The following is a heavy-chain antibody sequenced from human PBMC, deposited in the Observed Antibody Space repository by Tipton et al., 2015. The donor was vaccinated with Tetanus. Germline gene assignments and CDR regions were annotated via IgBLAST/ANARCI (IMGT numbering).Heavy chain of an antibody. D-gene: IGHD6-13*01. Sequence: TLSLTCAVSGGSISSSNWWSWVRQPPGKGLEWIGEIYHSGSTNYNPSLKSRVTISVDKSKNQFSLKLSSVTAADTAVYYCASWGIAAAGALHYWGQGTLVTVSS. CDR2: IYHSGST. J-gene: IGHJ4*02. CDR1: GGSISSSNW. CDR3: ASWGIAAAGALHY. V-gene: IGHV4-4*02.